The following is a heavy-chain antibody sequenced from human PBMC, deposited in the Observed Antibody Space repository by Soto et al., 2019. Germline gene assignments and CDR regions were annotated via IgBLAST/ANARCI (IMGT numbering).Heavy chain of an antibody. D-gene: IGHD5-18*01. V-gene: IGHV3-21*01. J-gene: IGHJ6*03. CDR2: ISSSSSYI. CDR1: GFTFSSYS. CDR3: AQVTDYYYYMDV. Sequence: NPGGSLRLSCAASGFTFSSYSMNWVRQAPGKGLEWVSSISSSSSYIYYADSVKGRFTISRDNAKNSLYLQMNSLRAEDTAVYYCAQVTDYYYYMDVWGKGTTVTVSS.